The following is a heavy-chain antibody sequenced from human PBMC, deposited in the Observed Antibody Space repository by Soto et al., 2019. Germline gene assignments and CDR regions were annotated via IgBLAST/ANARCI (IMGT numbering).Heavy chain of an antibody. CDR3: ARAQTGEQQEGGFDY. CDR1: DGSISSGGYY. D-gene: IGHD6-13*01. CDR2: IYYSGST. Sequence: QVQLQESGPGLVKPSQTLSLTCTVSDGSISSGGYYWSWIRQHPGKGLEWIGYIYYSGSTYYNPSLKSRVTISLDTSKNQFSLKLSSVTAADTAVYYCARAQTGEQQEGGFDYWGQGTLVTVSS. V-gene: IGHV4-31*03. J-gene: IGHJ4*02.